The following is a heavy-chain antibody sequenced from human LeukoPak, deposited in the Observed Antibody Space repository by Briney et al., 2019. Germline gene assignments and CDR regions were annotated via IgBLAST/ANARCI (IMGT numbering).Heavy chain of an antibody. CDR1: GFTFSNYG. V-gene: IGHV3-23*01. CDR3: AKDSSNSWYWYFDL. CDR2: ITSGVGIT. D-gene: IGHD6-13*01. Sequence: GGALRLSCAASGFTFSNYGMNWVRQAPGKGLEWVSIITSGVGITYYADSVKGRFTISRDNSKNTLYLQMNSLRAEDTAVYYCAKDSSNSWYWYFDLWGRGTLVTVSS. J-gene: IGHJ2*01.